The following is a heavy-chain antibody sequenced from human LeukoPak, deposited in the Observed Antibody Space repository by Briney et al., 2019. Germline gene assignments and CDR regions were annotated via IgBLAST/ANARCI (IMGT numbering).Heavy chain of an antibody. CDR2: ISYDGSNK. J-gene: IGHJ6*02. Sequence: GGSLRLSCAATGFTFSSFSMHWVRQAPGKGLEWVAVISYDGSNKYYADSVKGRFTISRDNSKNTLYLQMNSLRTEDTAVYYCAKGRVGANGYYYHGMDVWGQGTTVTVSS. CDR1: GFTFSSFS. D-gene: IGHD1-26*01. V-gene: IGHV3-30*18. CDR3: AKGRVGANGYYYHGMDV.